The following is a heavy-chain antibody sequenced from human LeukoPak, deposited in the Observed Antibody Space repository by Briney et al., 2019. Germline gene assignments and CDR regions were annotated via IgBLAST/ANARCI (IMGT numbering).Heavy chain of an antibody. CDR2: TIPIFGTA. CDR1: GGTFSSYA. Sequence: PPASVKVSCKASGGTFSSYAISWVRQAPGQGLEWMGGTIPIFGTANYAQKFQGRVTITADESTSTAYMELSSLRSEDTAVYYCARKQMTTDYYYGMDVWGKGTTVTVSS. J-gene: IGHJ6*04. V-gene: IGHV1-69*01. CDR3: ARKQMTTDYYYGMDV. D-gene: IGHD4-11*01.